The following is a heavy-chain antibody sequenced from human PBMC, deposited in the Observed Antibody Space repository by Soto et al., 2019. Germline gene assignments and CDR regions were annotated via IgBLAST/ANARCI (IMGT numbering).Heavy chain of an antibody. CDR2: IWYDGSNK. J-gene: IGHJ4*02. CDR3: AREAHDYGDYSVHYFDY. CDR1: GFTFSSYG. D-gene: IGHD4-17*01. Sequence: QVQLVESGGGVVQPGRSLRLSCAASGFTFSSYGMHWVRQAPGKGLEWVAVIWYDGSNKYYADSVKGRFTISRDNSKNTLYLQMNSLRAEDTAVYYCAREAHDYGDYSVHYFDYWGQGTLVTVSS. V-gene: IGHV3-33*01.